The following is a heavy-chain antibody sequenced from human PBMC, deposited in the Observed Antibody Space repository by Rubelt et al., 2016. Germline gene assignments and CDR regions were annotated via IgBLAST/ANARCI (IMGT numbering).Heavy chain of an antibody. J-gene: IGHJ4*02. V-gene: IGHV3-33*01. D-gene: IGHD6-19*01. Sequence: GAGFTFSSSGMHWVRQAPGKELEWVAVIWYDGTDKYYADSVKGRFTISRDNSKNTLYLQMNSLRAEDTAVYYCARDSVRSGWYAKGDYWGQGTLVTVSS. CDR2: IWYDGTDK. CDR1: GFTFSSSG. CDR3: ARDSVRSGWYAKGDY.